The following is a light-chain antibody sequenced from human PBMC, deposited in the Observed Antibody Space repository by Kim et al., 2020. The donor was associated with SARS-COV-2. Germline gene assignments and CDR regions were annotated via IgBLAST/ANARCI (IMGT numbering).Light chain of an antibody. V-gene: IGKV3-11*01. J-gene: IGKJ5*01. CDR2: DAS. CDR1: QSVATY. CDR3: QTRCT. Sequence: ATLSLSPGERATLTCRASQSVATYLAWYQQKPGQAPRLLIYDASKRATGIPARFRGSGSGTDFTLTIRTLEPEESAVHYSQTRCTFGQGTRLES.